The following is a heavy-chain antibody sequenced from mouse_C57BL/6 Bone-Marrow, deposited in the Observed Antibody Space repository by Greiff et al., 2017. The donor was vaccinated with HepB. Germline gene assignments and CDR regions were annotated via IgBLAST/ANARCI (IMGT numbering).Heavy chain of an antibody. V-gene: IGHV5-17*01. CDR2: ISSGSSTI. CDR3: ARLGLSWFAY. CDR1: GFTFTDYG. J-gene: IGHJ3*01. D-gene: IGHD4-1*01. Sequence: EVQVVESGGGLVKPGGSLKLSCAASGFTFTDYGIHWVRQAPEKGLEWVAYISSGSSTIYYADTVKGRFTLARDNAKITLFLQMTSLRSEDTAMYYCARLGLSWFAYWGQGTRVTVAA.